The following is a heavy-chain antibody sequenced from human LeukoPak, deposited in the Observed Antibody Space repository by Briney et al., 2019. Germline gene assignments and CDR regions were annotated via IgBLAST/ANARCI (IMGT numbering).Heavy chain of an antibody. D-gene: IGHD6-13*01. CDR3: ARAYDGAAAAIDY. V-gene: IGHV1-2*04. CDR2: INPNSGGT. CDR1: GYTFTGYY. Sequence: ASVKVSCKASGYTFTGYYMHWVRQAPGQGLEWMGWINPNSGGTNYAQKLQGWVTMTRDTSISTAYMELSRLRSDNTAVYYCARAYDGAAAAIDYWGQGTLVTVSS. J-gene: IGHJ4*02.